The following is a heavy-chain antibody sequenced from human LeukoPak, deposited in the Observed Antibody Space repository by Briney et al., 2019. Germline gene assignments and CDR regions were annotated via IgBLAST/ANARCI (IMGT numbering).Heavy chain of an antibody. J-gene: IGHJ3*02. CDR1: GGSISSGGYY. CDR3: ARESSGTEGSAAFDI. Sequence: SETLSLTCSVSGGSISSGGYYWSWIRQHPEKGLEWIGYIYHSGGADYNPSLKSRVTISVDTSRNQFSLKLTPVTAADTAVYYCARESSGTEGSAAFDIWGRGTSATVS. V-gene: IGHV4-31*03. D-gene: IGHD3-22*01. CDR2: IYHSGGA.